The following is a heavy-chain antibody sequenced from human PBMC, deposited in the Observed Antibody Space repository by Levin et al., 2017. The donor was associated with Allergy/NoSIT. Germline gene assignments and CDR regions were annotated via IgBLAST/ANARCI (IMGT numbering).Heavy chain of an antibody. D-gene: IGHD2-15*01. CDR3: TTCSGGKCGNDGFGI. CDR2: IHTDGITT. J-gene: IGHJ3*02. Sequence: GGSLRLSCAASGFTFSRHWMHWVRQAPGKGLVWLSGIHTDGITTTYADSAKGRFTISRDNAKNTVYMEMNSLRAEDTAVYYCTTCSGGKCGNDGFGIWGQGTVVTVSS. V-gene: IGHV3-74*01. CDR1: GFTFSRHW.